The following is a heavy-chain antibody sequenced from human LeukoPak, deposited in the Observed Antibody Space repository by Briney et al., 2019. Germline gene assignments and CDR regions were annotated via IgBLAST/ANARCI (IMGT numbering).Heavy chain of an antibody. CDR2: IIPIFGTA. J-gene: IGHJ3*02. CDR3: ARGRTRGYDAFDI. Sequence: SVKVFCKASGGTFSSYAISWVRQAPGQGLEWMGGIIPIFGTANYAQKFQGRVTITTDESTSTAYMELSSLRSEDTAVYYCARGRTRGYDAFDIWGQGTMVTVSS. D-gene: IGHD5-12*01. CDR1: GGTFSSYA. V-gene: IGHV1-69*05.